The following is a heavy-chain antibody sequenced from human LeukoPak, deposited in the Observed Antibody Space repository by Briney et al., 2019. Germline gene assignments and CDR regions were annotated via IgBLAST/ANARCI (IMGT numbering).Heavy chain of an antibody. CDR1: GFTFSSYG. CDR2: ITGSGGTT. D-gene: IGHD4-23*01. Sequence: GGSLRLSCAASGFTFSSYGMSWVRQAPGKGLEWVSAITGSGGTTYYADSVKGRFTISRDNSKNTLYMQMNSLRAEDTAVYYCAKDGVVTASDDAFDIWGQGTMVTVSS. CDR3: AKDGVVTASDDAFDI. V-gene: IGHV3-23*01. J-gene: IGHJ3*02.